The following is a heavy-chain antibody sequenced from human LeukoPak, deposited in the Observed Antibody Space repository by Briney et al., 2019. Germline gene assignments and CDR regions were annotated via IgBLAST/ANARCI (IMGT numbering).Heavy chain of an antibody. CDR2: ISYHGSQR. CDR3: GRSRRGGERGAFDY. Sequence: GGSLRLSCAASGFTFSSYSMNWVRQGPGRGLDWVALISYHGSQRFYADSVKGRFTVSRDNSQNTVYLQMNGLRTEDTAVYYWGRSRRGGERGAFDYWGQGALVTVSS. D-gene: IGHD2-21*01. J-gene: IGHJ4*02. CDR1: GFTFSSYS. V-gene: IGHV3-30*03.